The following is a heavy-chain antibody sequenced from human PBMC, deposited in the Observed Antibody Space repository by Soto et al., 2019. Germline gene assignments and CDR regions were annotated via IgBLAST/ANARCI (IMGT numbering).Heavy chain of an antibody. Sequence: SETLSLTCTVSGGSISSGDYYWSWIRQPPGKGLEWIGYIYYSGSTYYNPSLKSRVTISVDTSKNQFSLTLSCVTAADTAVYYWAIGVASYESGVYYTPQQLASWAKGTLATASS. J-gene: IGHJ5*02. V-gene: IGHV4-30-4*01. D-gene: IGHD3-22*01. CDR2: IYYSGST. CDR1: GGSISSGDYY. CDR3: AIGVASYESGVYYTPQQLAS.